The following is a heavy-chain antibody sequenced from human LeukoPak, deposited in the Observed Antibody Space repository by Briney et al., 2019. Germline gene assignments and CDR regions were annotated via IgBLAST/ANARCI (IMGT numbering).Heavy chain of an antibody. CDR1: GFTFTDYY. Sequence: PGGSLRLSRAASGFTFTDYYMSWIRQAPGKGLEWVSYISSSGNTVYYADSVKGRFTISRDNAQNSLYLQMNSLRAEDTAVYYCANRVEKNDFDYWGQGTLVTVSS. CDR3: ANRVEKNDFDY. D-gene: IGHD2-15*01. V-gene: IGHV3-11*01. J-gene: IGHJ4*02. CDR2: ISSSGNTV.